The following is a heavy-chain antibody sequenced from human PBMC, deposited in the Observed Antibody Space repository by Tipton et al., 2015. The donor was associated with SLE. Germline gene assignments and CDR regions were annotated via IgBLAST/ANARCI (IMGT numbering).Heavy chain of an antibody. CDR1: GASINSYA. V-gene: IGHV4-59*01. CDR2: IYYTGIT. CDR3: ARERAYGSSSGPRSYGMDV. J-gene: IGHJ6*02. Sequence: TLSLTCTVSGASINSYALTWRRLSPGKGLEWIGFIYYTGITNYHPSLTGRVTISEDKAKNQFSLKLRSVTAADTAVYYCARERAYGSSSGPRSYGMDVWGQGTTVTVSS. D-gene: IGHD3-22*01.